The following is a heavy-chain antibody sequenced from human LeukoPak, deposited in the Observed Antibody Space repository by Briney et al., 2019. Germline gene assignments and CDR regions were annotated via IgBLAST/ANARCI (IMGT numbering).Heavy chain of an antibody. CDR3: ATGIQYYGSGSFVFDAFDI. V-gene: IGHV1-69*01. CDR2: IIPIFGTA. J-gene: IGHJ3*02. CDR1: GGTFSSYA. D-gene: IGHD3-10*01. Sequence: ASVKVSCKASGGTFSSYAISWVRQAPGQGLEWMGGIIPIFGTANYAQKVQGRVTITADESTSTAYMELSSLRSEDTAVYYCATGIQYYGSGSFVFDAFDIWGQGTMVTVSS.